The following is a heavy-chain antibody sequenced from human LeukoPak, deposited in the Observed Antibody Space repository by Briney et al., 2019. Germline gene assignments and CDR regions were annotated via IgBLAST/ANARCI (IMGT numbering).Heavy chain of an antibody. J-gene: IGHJ4*02. CDR3: AKVHGIAALSGYFDY. CDR2: ISSSGSTI. D-gene: IGHD6-13*01. CDR1: GFTFSDYY. V-gene: IGHV3-11*01. Sequence: PGGSLRLSCAASGFTFSDYYMSWIRQAPGKGLEWVSYISSSGSTIYYADSVKGRFTISRDNAKNSLYLQMNSLRAEDTAVYYCAKVHGIAALSGYFDYWGQGTLVTVSS.